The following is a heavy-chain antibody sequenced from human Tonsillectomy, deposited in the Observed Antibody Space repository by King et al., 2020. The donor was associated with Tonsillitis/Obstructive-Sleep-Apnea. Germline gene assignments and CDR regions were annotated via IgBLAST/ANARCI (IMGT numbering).Heavy chain of an antibody. D-gene: IGHD4-17*01. Sequence: EVQLVESGAEVKKPGESLRISCQGSGYSFTNYWINWVRQMPGKGLEWMGRIDPSDSYTNYSPSFQGHVTISVDKSISTAYLQWSSLKASDTAMYYCASHYADLALLGFDPWGQGTLVTASS. CDR3: ASHYADLALLGFDP. J-gene: IGHJ5*02. V-gene: IGHV5-10-1*03. CDR2: IDPSDSYT. CDR1: GYSFTNYW.